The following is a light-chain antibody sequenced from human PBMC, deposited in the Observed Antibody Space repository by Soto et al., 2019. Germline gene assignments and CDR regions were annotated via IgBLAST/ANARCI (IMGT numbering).Light chain of an antibody. CDR1: QTISSY. CDR2: VAS. V-gene: IGKV1-39*01. Sequence: DIQMTQSPSSLSASVGDRVTITCRASQTISSYLNWYQQKPGKAPKLLIYVASSLQGGVPSRFSGSGSGTDFTLTISRLEPEDFAVYYCQQYGSSPPITFGQGTRLEIK. CDR3: QQYGSSPPIT. J-gene: IGKJ5*01.